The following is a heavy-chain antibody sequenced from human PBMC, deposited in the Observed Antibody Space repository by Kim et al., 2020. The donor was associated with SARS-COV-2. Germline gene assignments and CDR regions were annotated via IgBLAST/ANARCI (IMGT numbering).Heavy chain of an antibody. Sequence: SETLSLTCTVSGGSISSYYWSWIRQPPGKGLEWIGYIYYSGSTNYNPSLKSRVTISVDTSKNQFSLKLSSVTAADTAVYYCARGGIARFTNWFDPWGQGTLVTVSS. D-gene: IGHD6-13*01. CDR2: IYYSGST. CDR1: GGSISSYY. J-gene: IGHJ5*02. CDR3: ARGGIARFTNWFDP. V-gene: IGHV4-59*01.